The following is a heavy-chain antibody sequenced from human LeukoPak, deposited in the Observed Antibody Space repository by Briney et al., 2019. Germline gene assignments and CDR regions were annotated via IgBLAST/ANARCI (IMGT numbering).Heavy chain of an antibody. V-gene: IGHV3-9*01. CDR3: AKDGGGRGWYYFDY. J-gene: IGHJ4*02. Sequence: GGSLRLSCAASGFTFDDYAMHWVRQAPGKGLEWVSGISWNSGSIGYADSVKGRFTVSRDNAKNSLYLQMNSLRAEDTALYYCAKDGGGRGWYYFDYWGQGTLVTVSS. CDR1: GFTFDDYA. D-gene: IGHD6-19*01. CDR2: ISWNSGSI.